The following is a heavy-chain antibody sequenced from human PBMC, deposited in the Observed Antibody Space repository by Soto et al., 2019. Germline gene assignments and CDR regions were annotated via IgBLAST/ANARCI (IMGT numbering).Heavy chain of an antibody. J-gene: IGHJ5*02. CDR3: ARLPVVVIPLGHFDP. V-gene: IGHV4-39*01. D-gene: IGHD2-21*01. Sequence: QLQVQESGPGLVKSSETLSLTCTVSGDSISSSYYWGWVRQPPGKGLECIGAVYYTGFTYYNPSLKSRLTISLDTSKNQFSLRLSSVTAADTASYYCARLPVVVIPLGHFDPWGPGTLVTVSS. CDR2: VYYTGFT. CDR1: GDSISSSYY.